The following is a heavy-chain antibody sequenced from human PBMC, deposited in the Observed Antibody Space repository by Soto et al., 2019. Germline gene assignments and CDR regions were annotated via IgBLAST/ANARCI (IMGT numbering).Heavy chain of an antibody. J-gene: IGHJ4*02. CDR2: INSDGSST. CDR3: AVAVAGPTAIGY. Sequence: AGGSLRLSCAAPWFTFRSYWVHWVPQAPGKGLVWVSRINSDGSSTSYADSVKGRFTISRDNAKNTLYLQMNSLRAEDTAVYYCAVAVAGPTAIGYWGQGTLVTVSS. D-gene: IGHD6-19*01. CDR1: WFTFRSYW. V-gene: IGHV3-74*01.